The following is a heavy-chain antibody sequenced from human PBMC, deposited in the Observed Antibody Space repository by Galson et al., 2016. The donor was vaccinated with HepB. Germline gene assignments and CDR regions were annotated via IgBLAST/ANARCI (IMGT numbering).Heavy chain of an antibody. V-gene: IGHV3-23*01. D-gene: IGHD1-26*01. CDR2: IRPGGSST. CDR1: GFTFSSYG. CDR3: TTVPVGDYYYFMDV. Sequence: SLRLSCAASGFTFSSYGMSWVRQAPGKGLERVSAIRPGGSSTFYADSVKGRFTISRDDSTDTLYLRMNSLRVEDTAVYYCTTVPVGDYYYFMDVWGKGTTVTVSS. J-gene: IGHJ6*03.